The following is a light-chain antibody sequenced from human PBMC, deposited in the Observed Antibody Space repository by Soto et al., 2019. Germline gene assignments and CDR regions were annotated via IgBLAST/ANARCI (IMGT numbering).Light chain of an antibody. V-gene: IGKV3-11*01. CDR3: QQRHMLPIT. CDR2: DAY. CDR1: QSFRRL. Sequence: EVVLTQSPVTLSLSPGERATLSCRASQSFRRLLAWYQQKPGQALRLLIYDAYNRATGIPPRFSGSGSGTDFTLTISSLEPEDSAVYYCQQRHMLPITFGQGTRLEIK. J-gene: IGKJ5*01.